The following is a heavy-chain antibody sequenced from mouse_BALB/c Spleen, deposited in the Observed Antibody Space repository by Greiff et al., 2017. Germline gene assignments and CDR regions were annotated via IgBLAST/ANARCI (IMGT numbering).Heavy chain of an antibody. CDR1: GFTFSSFG. V-gene: IGHV5-17*02. CDR3: ARKGGGSSYYYAMDY. CDR2: ISSGSSTI. Sequence: EVKVVESGGGLVQPGGSRKLSCAASGFTFSSFGMHWVRQAPEKGLEWVAYISSGSSTIYYADTVKGRFTISRDNPKNTLFLQMTSLRSEDTAMYYCARKGGGSSYYYAMDYWGQGTSVTVSS. D-gene: IGHD1-1*01. J-gene: IGHJ4*01.